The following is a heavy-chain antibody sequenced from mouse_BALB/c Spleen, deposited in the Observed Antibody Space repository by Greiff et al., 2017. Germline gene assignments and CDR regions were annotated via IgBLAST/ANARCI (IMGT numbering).Heavy chain of an antibody. CDR1: GFNIKDTY. D-gene: IGHD1-1*01. V-gene: IGHV14-3*02. J-gene: IGHJ4*01. CDR3: ARSTTVVASYAMDY. CDR2: IDPANGNT. Sequence: EVKLQQSGAELVKPGASVKLSCTASGFNIKDTYMHWVKQRPEQGLEWIGRIDPANGNTKYDPKFQGKATITADTSSNTAYLQLSSLTSEDTAVYYCARSTTVVASYAMDYWGQGTSVTVSS.